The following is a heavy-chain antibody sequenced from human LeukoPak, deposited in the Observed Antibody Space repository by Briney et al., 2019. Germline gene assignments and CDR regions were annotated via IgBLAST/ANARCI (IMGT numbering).Heavy chain of an antibody. CDR3: ARDSAGYSSGQRPFDY. Sequence: GGSLRLSCVASGFTFSSYSMNWVRQAPGKGLEWVSSISSSSSYIYYADSVKGRFTISRDNAKNSLYLQVNSLRAEDTAVYYCARDSAGYSSGQRPFDYWGQGTLVTVSS. J-gene: IGHJ4*02. CDR2: ISSSSSYI. CDR1: GFTFSSYS. D-gene: IGHD6-19*01. V-gene: IGHV3-21*01.